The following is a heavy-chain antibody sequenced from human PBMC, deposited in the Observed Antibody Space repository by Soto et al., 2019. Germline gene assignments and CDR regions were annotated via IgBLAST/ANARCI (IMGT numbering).Heavy chain of an antibody. Sequence: QVHLQESGPGLVKPSETLSLTCSVSAGSVDRSNYFWNWIRQPPGKGLEWIGNISYSGGTNKNPALKSRFTLSLDTSKNQFSPPLTSVTAAVTAMYNCARSTYFSASRGYHSKNLDTWGQGTLVNVSS. J-gene: IGHJ4*02. V-gene: IGHV4-61*01. CDR3: ARSTYFSASRGYHSKNLDT. D-gene: IGHD3-22*01. CDR2: ISYSGGT. CDR1: AGSVDRSNYF.